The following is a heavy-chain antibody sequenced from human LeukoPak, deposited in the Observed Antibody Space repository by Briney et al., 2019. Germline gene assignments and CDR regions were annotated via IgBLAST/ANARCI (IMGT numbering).Heavy chain of an antibody. D-gene: IGHD5-18*01. CDR1: GFTFSSYG. J-gene: IGHJ4*02. CDR3: AKGQRGYSYVKLFDY. CDR2: IWYDGSNK. Sequence: PGGSLRLSCAASGFTFSSYGMLWVRQAPGKGLEWVAVIWYDGSNKYYADSVKGRFTISRDNSKNTLYLQMNSLRAEDTAVYYCAKGQRGYSYVKLFDYWGQGTLVTVSS. V-gene: IGHV3-33*06.